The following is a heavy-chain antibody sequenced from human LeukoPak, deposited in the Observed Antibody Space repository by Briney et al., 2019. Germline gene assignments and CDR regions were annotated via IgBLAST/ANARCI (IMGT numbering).Heavy chain of an antibody. D-gene: IGHD6-19*01. V-gene: IGHV3-21*01. CDR3: ARDRVTGTPLFDY. CDR1: GFTFSSFA. Sequence: PGGSLRLSCAASGFTFSSFAMSWIRQAPGKGLEWVSSVSTSGVGTYYADSVKGRFTISRDNAKNSLYLQMNSLRAEDTAVYYCARDRVTGTPLFDYWGQGTLVTVSS. CDR2: VSTSGVGT. J-gene: IGHJ4*02.